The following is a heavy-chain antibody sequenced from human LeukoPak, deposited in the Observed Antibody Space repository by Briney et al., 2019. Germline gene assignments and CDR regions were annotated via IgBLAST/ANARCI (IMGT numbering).Heavy chain of an antibody. CDR3: ARDAYYYDSSGYYRFGY. Sequence: PSETLSLTCTVSGYSISSGYYWGWIRQPPGKGLEWIGNIYPTGSTYYNPSLKSRVTMSVDTSKNQFSLKLSSVTAADTAVYYCARDAYYYDSSGYYRFGYWGQGTLVTVSS. V-gene: IGHV4-38-2*02. J-gene: IGHJ4*02. D-gene: IGHD3-22*01. CDR1: GYSISSGYY. CDR2: IYPTGST.